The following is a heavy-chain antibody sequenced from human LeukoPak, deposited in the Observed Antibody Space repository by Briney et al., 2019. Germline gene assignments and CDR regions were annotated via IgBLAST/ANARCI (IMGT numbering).Heavy chain of an antibody. CDR1: GYTFTSYY. CDR3: ARDRYGSGGYYYYYMDV. D-gene: IGHD3-10*01. V-gene: IGHV1-46*01. J-gene: IGHJ6*03. CDR2: INPSGGST. Sequence: ASVKVSCKASGYTFTSYYMHWVRQAPGQGLEWMGIINPSGGSTSYAQKFQGRVTITADESTSIAYMELSSLRSEDTAVYYCARDRYGSGGYYYYYMDVWGKGTTVTISS.